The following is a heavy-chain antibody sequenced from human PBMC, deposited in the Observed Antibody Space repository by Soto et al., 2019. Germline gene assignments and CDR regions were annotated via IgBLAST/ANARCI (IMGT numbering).Heavy chain of an antibody. J-gene: IGHJ4*02. CDR1: GGSFSDYY. CDR2: INHSGST. V-gene: IGHV4-34*01. Sequence: PSETLSLTCAVYGGSFSDYYWSWIRRPPGKGLEWIGEINHSGSTNYNPSLKSRVTIAVDTSKNQFSLKLRSVTAADTAVYYCARDRAPRGYSSGYYYFLDSWGQGTLVTVSS. D-gene: IGHD3-22*01. CDR3: ARDRAPRGYSSGYYYFLDS.